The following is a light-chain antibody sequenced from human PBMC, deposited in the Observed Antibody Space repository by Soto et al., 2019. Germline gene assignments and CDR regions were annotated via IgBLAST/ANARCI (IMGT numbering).Light chain of an antibody. CDR2: EVN. Sequence: QSALTQPASLSGSPGQSITISCTGTSSDIGAYDYVSWFQQHPGKAPKLMISEVNNRPSGVSNRFSGSKSGNTAYLTISGLQAEEQAAHFCFSFKTTSTHVFGTGTKVTVL. V-gene: IGLV2-14*01. J-gene: IGLJ1*01. CDR3: FSFKTTSTHV. CDR1: SSDIGAYDY.